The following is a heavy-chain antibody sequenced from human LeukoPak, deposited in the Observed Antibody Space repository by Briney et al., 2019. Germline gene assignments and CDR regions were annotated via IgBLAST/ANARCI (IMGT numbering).Heavy chain of an antibody. J-gene: IGHJ4*02. D-gene: IGHD6-13*01. CDR1: RFTFSDYS. V-gene: IGHV3-21*01. Sequence: GGSLRLSCAASRFTFSDYSMNWVRQAPGKGLQWVASISSGSVYIYYADSMKGRFTISRDNAKNSMYLQMYSLRAEDTAVYYCARGPKYISATGPYYFDYWGQGTPATVSS. CDR2: ISSGSVYI. CDR3: ARGPKYISATGPYYFDY.